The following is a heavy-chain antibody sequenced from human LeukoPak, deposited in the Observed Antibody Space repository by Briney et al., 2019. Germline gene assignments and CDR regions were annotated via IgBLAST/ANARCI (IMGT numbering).Heavy chain of an antibody. CDR2: INGDGSTT. Sequence: PGGSLRLSCAASGFTFSRYWMRWVRHAPGKGLVWVSRINGDGSTTSYADSVKGGFTISRDNAKNTLYLQMNSLRAEDTAVYYCATGNYYDSRGYYTFGHWGQGTLVTVSS. CDR1: GFTFSRYW. J-gene: IGHJ1*01. V-gene: IGHV3-74*01. CDR3: ATGNYYDSRGYYTFGH. D-gene: IGHD3-22*01.